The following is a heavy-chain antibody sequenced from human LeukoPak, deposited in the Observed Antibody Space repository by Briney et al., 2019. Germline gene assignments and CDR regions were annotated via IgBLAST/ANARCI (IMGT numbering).Heavy chain of an antibody. J-gene: IGHJ5*02. CDR3: ARRVVAATHGVNWFDP. V-gene: IGHV1-69*04. Sequence: SVKVSCKASGYTFNTYGISWVRQAPGQGLEWMGRIIPILGIANYAQKFQGRVTITADESTSTAYMELSSLRTEDTAVYYCARRVVAATHGVNWFDPWGQGTLVTVSS. CDR2: IIPILGIA. CDR1: GYTFNTYG. D-gene: IGHD2-15*01.